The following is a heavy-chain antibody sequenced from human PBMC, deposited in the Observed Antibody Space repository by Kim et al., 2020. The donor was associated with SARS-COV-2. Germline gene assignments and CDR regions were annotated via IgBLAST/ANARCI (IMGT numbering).Heavy chain of an antibody. D-gene: IGHD1-26*01. V-gene: IGHV3-30*09. CDR1: GFTFSSYA. CDR3: ARGIPIGATTRYYFDY. CDR2: ISYDGSNK. Sequence: GGSLRLSCAASGFTFSSYAMHWVRQAPGKGLEWVAVISYDGSNKYYADSVKGRFAISRDNSKNTLYLHMNSLRAEDTAVYYCARGIPIGATTRYYFDYWGQGTLVTVSS. J-gene: IGHJ4*02.